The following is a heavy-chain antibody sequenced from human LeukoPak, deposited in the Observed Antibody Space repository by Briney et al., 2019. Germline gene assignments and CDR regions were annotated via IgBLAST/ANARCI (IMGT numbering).Heavy chain of an antibody. CDR2: KSYDGSNK. D-gene: IGHD5-18*01. Sequence: GGSLRLSCAASGFTFSSYGMHWVRQAPGKGLEWVAVKSYDGSNKYYADSVKGRFTISRDNSKNTLYLQMNSLRAEDTAVYYCARDRWLYGYGSSWYNWFDPWGQGTLVTVSS. CDR3: ARDRWLYGYGSSWYNWFDP. V-gene: IGHV3-33*01. J-gene: IGHJ5*02. CDR1: GFTFSSYG.